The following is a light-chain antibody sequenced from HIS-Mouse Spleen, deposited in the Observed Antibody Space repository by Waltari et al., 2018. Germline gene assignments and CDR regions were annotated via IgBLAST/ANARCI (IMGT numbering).Light chain of an antibody. CDR1: ALPKKY. V-gene: IGLV3-10*01. J-gene: IGLJ2*01. CDR3: YSTDSSGNHRV. CDR2: EDS. Sequence: SYELTQPPSVSVSPGQTARITCSGDALPKKYAYWYQQKSGQAPLLVIYEDSNGPSGIPERFSGSSSGTMATLTISGAQVEDEADYYCYSTDSSGNHRVFGGGTKLTVL.